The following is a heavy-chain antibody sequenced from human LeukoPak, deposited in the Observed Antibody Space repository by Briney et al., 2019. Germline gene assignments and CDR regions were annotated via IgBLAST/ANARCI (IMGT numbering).Heavy chain of an antibody. V-gene: IGHV4-34*01. D-gene: IGHD3-22*01. CDR2: INHSGST. Sequence: PSETLSLTCAVYGGSFSGYYWSWIRQPPGKGLEWIGEINHSGSTNYNPSLKSRVTISVDTSKNQFSLKLSSVTAADTAVYYCARGTPGRITMIVVVIEAVFDIWGQGTMSPSLQ. J-gene: IGHJ3*02. CDR3: ARGTPGRITMIVVVIEAVFDI. CDR1: GGSFSGYY.